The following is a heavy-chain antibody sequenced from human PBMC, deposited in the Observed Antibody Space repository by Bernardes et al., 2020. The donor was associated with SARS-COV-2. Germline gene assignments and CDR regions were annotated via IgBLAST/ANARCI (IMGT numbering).Heavy chain of an antibody. D-gene: IGHD4-17*01. V-gene: IGHV3-21*01. J-gene: IGHJ2*01. CDR3: ARILRDNGFGSGYYDL. CDR2: ITASTTYI. CDR1: GFNFSSYA. Sequence: GGSLRLSCAASGFNFSSYAMNWVRQAPGKGLQWVSSITASTTYIHYTDSVEGRFTVSRDNAKNSLYLEMTSLRAEDTAIYYCARILRDNGFGSGYYDLWCRGTLVTVSS.